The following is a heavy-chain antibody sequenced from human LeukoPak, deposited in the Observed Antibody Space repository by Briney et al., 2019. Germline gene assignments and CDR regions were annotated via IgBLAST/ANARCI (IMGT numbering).Heavy chain of an antibody. CDR2: IIPIDGTA. CDR3: ARVAAYYDFWSGYYPKEDYYYYYMDV. J-gene: IGHJ6*03. D-gene: IGHD3-3*01. V-gene: IGHV1-69*13. CDR1: RDTFTRCA. Sequence: ASVKVSCKASRDTFTRCAFSWVRQAPGQGLEWMGGIIPIDGTANFAQKFQGRVTITADQSTSTVYMELRSLRSDDTAVYYCARVAAYYDFWSGYYPKEDYYYYYMDVWGKGTTVTVSS.